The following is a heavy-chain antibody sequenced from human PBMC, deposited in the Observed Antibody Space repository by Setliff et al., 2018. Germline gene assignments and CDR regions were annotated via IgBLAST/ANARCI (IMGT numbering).Heavy chain of an antibody. CDR1: GGTFRTDG. Sequence: SVKVSCKASGGTFRTDGFSWVRQAPGQGLEWMGRIIPVFRTANYAQKFRGRVTITADEVARTAYMELSTLRSEDTAVYYCARDPLYRENLSRVFDFWGQGTMVTVSS. J-gene: IGHJ3*01. D-gene: IGHD3-16*02. V-gene: IGHV1-69*13. CDR3: ARDPLYRENLSRVFDF. CDR2: IIPVFRTA.